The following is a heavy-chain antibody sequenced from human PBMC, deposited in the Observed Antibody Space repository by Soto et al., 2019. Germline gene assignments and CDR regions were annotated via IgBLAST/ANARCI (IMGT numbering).Heavy chain of an antibody. CDR1: GYTFTSYG. CDR2: ISAYNGNT. D-gene: IGHD3-22*01. J-gene: IGHJ3*02. V-gene: IGHV1-18*01. CDR3: ASMIVVLDAFDI. Sequence: ASVKVSCKASGYTFTSYGISLGRQAPGQRLEWMGWISAYNGNTNYAQKLQGRVTMNTDTSTSTAYMELRSLRSDDTAVYYCASMIVVLDAFDIWGQGTMVTVSS.